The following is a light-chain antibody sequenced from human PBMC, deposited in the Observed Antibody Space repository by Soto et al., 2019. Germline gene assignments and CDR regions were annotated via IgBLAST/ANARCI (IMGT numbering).Light chain of an antibody. CDR3: QQASSFPLT. CDR2: SAS. CDR1: QPISSW. V-gene: IGKV1-12*01. J-gene: IGKJ4*01. Sequence: IQMTQSPSSVSASVGDRVTITCRASQPISSWLAWYQQKPGQPPNLLIYSASTLRSGVPSRFSGSESGTRFTLTITNLQPEDVATYYCQQASSFPLTFGGGTKVEV.